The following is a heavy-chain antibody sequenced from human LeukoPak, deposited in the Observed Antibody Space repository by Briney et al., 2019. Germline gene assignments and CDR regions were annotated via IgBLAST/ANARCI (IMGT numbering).Heavy chain of an antibody. CDR1: GFTFSSYA. CDR2: ISGSGGST. D-gene: IGHD3-22*01. J-gene: IGHJ4*02. V-gene: IGHV3-23*01. CDR3: AKEGYYDSSGYYTFDY. Sequence: GGSLRLSCAASGFTFSSYAMSWVRQAPGKGLEWVSAISGSGGSTYYADSVEGRFTVSRDNSKNTLYLQMNSLRAEDTAVYYCAKEGYYDSSGYYTFDYWGQGTLVTVSS.